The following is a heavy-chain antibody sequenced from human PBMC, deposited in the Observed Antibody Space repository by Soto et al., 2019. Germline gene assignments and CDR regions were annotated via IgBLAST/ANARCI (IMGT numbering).Heavy chain of an antibody. CDR3: ARLLHGYSPVFDY. Sequence: QVQLVQSGAEVKKPGSSVKVSCKASGGTFSSYAISWVRKAPGQGLEWMGGIIPIFGTATYAQKFQGRVTITADESTSTAYMELSSLRSEDTAVYYCARLLHGYSPVFDYWGQGTLVTVSS. V-gene: IGHV1-69*12. D-gene: IGHD5-18*01. CDR1: GGTFSSYA. CDR2: IIPIFGTA. J-gene: IGHJ4*02.